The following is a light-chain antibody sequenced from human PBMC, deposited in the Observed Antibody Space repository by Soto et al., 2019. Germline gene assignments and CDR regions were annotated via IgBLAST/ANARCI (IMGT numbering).Light chain of an antibody. CDR1: GSDVGGYNY. CDR3: SSYTSGSTRVV. CDR2: DVS. V-gene: IGLV2-14*03. Sequence: QSALTQPASVSGSPGQSITISCTGTGSDVGGYNYVSWYQQHPGKAPKVMIYDVSKRPSGISNWFSGSKSGNTASLTISGLQIEDEADYYCSSYTSGSTRVVFGGGTKVTVL. J-gene: IGLJ2*01.